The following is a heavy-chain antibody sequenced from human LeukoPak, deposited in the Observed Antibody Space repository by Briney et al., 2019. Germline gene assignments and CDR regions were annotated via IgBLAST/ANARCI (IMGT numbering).Heavy chain of an antibody. CDR1: GGSISSSNW. CDR2: IYHSGST. V-gene: IGHV4-4*02. J-gene: IGHJ5*02. D-gene: IGHD3-9*01. CDR3: ARDPMHYDILTGYSRYDWFDP. Sequence: SETLSLTCAVSGGSISSSNWWSWVRQPPGKGLEWNGEIYHSGSTNYNPSLKSRVTISVDKSKNQFSLKLSSVTAEDTAVYYCARDPMHYDILTGYSRYDWFDPWGQGTLVTVSS.